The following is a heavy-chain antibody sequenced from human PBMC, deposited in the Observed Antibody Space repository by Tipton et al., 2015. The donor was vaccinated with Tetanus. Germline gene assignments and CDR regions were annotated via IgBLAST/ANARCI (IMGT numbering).Heavy chain of an antibody. CDR2: IWYDGSNK. D-gene: IGHD4-17*01. CDR3: ARDRDDYGDYAPGFDY. V-gene: IGHV3-33*01. Sequence: SLRLSCAASGFAFSSYGMHWVRQAPGKGLERVTVIWYDGSNKYYADSVKGRFTISRDNSKNTVYLQMNSLRAEDTAVYYCARDRDDYGDYAPGFDYWGQRTLVTVSS. CDR1: GFAFSSYG. J-gene: IGHJ4*02.